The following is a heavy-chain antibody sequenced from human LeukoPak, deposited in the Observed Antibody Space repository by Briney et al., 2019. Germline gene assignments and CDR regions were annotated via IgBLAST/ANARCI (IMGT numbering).Heavy chain of an antibody. J-gene: IGHJ4*02. CDR1: GGSFSGYY. CDR3: ARKSILTSGRKPYDY. Sequence: PSETLSLTCAVYGGSFSGYYWSWIRQPPGKGPEWIGEIDHSGRTNANSSLRSRVTISVDMSKNQFSLRLNSVTAADTAVYYCARKSILTSGRKPYDYWDQGALVTVSS. V-gene: IGHV4-34*01. D-gene: IGHD2-15*01. CDR2: IDHSGRT.